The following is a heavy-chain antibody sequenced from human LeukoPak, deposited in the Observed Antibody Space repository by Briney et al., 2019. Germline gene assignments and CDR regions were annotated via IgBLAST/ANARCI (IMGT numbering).Heavy chain of an antibody. D-gene: IGHD3-10*01. Sequence: GRSLRLSCAASGFTVSSNYMSWVRQAPGKGLEWVSVIYSGGSTYYADSVKGRFTISRDNSKNTLYLQMNSLRAEDTAVYYCAKDAQVVLLWFGELNHWGRGTLVTVSS. CDR2: IYSGGST. J-gene: IGHJ5*02. V-gene: IGHV3-53*01. CDR3: AKDAQVVLLWFGELNH. CDR1: GFTVSSNY.